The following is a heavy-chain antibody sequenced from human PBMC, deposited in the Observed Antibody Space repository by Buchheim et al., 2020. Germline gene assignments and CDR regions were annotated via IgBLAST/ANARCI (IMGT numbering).Heavy chain of an antibody. D-gene: IGHD1-26*01. CDR1: GFSFSNYA. CDR3: AKDLSPFVGEVPTFDY. J-gene: IGHJ4*02. CDR2: ISGGAGST. Sequence: EVQMLESGGGLVQPGGSLRLFCAASGFSFSNYAMSWVRQAPGKGLEWVSSISGGAGSTYLADSAKGRFTISRDNSKNMVYLQMHSLRVEDTAVYFCAKDLSPFVGEVPTFDYWGQGTL. V-gene: IGHV3-23*01.